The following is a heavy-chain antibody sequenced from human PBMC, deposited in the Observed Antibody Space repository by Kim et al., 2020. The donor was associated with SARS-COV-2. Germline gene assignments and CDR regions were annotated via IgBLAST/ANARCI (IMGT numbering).Heavy chain of an antibody. J-gene: IGHJ4*02. CDR1: GGSISSSSYY. Sequence: SETLSLTCTVSGGSISSSSYYWGWIRQPPGKGLEWIGSIYYSGSTYYNPSLKSRVTISVDTSKNQFSLKLSSVTAADTAVYYCARSSSGWYKGIFDYWGQGTLVTVSS. CDR2: IYYSGST. V-gene: IGHV4-39*07. D-gene: IGHD6-19*01. CDR3: ARSSSGWYKGIFDY.